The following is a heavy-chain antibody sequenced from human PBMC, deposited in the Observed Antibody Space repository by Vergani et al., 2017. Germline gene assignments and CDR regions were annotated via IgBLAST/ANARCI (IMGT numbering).Heavy chain of an antibody. V-gene: IGHV3-53*01. J-gene: IGHJ5*02. CDR1: GFTVSSNY. CDR3: ARDLDYDSSGYYFWGFSA. D-gene: IGHD3-22*01. Sequence: EVQLLESGGGLVQPGGSLRLSCAASGFTVSSNYMSWVRQAPGKGLEWVSVIYSGGSTYYADSVKGRFTISRDNSKNTLYLQMNSLRAEDTAVYYCARDLDYDSSGYYFWGFSAWGQGTLVTVSS. CDR2: IYSGGST.